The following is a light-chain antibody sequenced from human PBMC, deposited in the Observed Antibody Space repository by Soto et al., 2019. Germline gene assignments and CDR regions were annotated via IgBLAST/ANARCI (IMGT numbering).Light chain of an antibody. J-gene: IGKJ1*01. CDR3: QHYNSYSEA. Sequence: DIQMTHSPSSVSASVLDRVTITFRASQGISSWLAWYQQKPGKAPKLLIYKASTLKSGVPSRFSGSGSGTEFTLTISSLQPDDFATYYCQHYNSYSEAFGQGTKVDIK. CDR1: QGISSW. V-gene: IGKV1-5*03. CDR2: KAS.